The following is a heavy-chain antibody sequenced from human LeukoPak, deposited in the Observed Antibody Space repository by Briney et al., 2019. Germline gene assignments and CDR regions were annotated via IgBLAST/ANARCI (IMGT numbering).Heavy chain of an antibody. D-gene: IGHD5-24*01. V-gene: IGHV4-38-2*01. J-gene: IGHJ5*02. Sequence: PSETLSLTCAVSGYSISSGYYWGWIRQPPGKGLEWIGSIYHSGSTYYNPSLKSRVTISVDTSKNQFSLKLSSVTAADTAVYYCARGSFDGYNWNWFDPWGQGTLVTVSS. CDR1: GYSISSGYY. CDR3: ARGSFDGYNWNWFDP. CDR2: IYHSGST.